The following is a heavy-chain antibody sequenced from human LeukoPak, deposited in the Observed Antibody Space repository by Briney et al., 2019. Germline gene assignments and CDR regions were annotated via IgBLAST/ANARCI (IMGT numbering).Heavy chain of an antibody. V-gene: IGHV1-18*01. CDR3: ARRLLEWFHDAFDI. CDR1: GYTLTSYG. J-gene: IGHJ3*02. Sequence: ASVKVSCKASGYTLTSYGISWVRQAPGQGLEWMGWISAYNGNTNYAQKLQGRVTMTTDTSTSTAYMELRSLRSDDTAVYYCARRLLEWFHDAFDIWGQGTMVTVSS. CDR2: ISAYNGNT. D-gene: IGHD3-3*01.